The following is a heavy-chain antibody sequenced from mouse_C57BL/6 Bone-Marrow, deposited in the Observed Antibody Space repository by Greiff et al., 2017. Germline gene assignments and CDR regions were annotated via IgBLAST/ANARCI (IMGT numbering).Heavy chain of an antibody. Sequence: QVQLQQSGAELVRPGTSVKMSCKASGYTFTNYWIGWAKQRPGHGLEWLGDIYPGGGYTNYNEKFKGKATLTADKSSSTAYMQFSSLTSEDSAIYYCAREGYYGSSLFAYWGQGTLVTVSA. CDR1: GYTFTNYW. D-gene: IGHD1-1*01. CDR3: AREGYYGSSLFAY. J-gene: IGHJ3*01. CDR2: IYPGGGYT. V-gene: IGHV1-63*01.